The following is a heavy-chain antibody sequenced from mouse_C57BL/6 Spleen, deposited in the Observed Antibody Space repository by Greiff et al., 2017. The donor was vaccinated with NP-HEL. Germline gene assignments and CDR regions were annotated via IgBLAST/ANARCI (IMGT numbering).Heavy chain of an antibody. V-gene: IGHV1-74*01. CDR1: GYTFTSYW. J-gene: IGHJ1*03. Sequence: QVQLKQPGAELVKPGASVKVSCKASGYTFTSYWMHWVKQRPGQGLEWIGRIHPSDSDTNYNQKFKGKATLTVDKSSSTAYMQLSSLTSEDSAVYYCAIYCHDGYWWYFDVWGTGTTVTVSS. CDR2: IHPSDSDT. CDR3: AIYCHDGYWWYFDV. D-gene: IGHD2-3*01.